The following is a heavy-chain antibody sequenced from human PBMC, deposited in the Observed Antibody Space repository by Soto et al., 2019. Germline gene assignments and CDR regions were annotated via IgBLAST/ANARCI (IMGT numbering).Heavy chain of an antibody. CDR3: ARVSTLGYSYGYRYFDP. Sequence: ASVKVSCKASGYTFTGYYMHWVRQAPGQGLEWMGWISPNSGGTNYAQKFQGRVTMTRDTSISTAYMELSRLRSDDTAVYYCARVSTLGYSYGYRYFDPWGQGTLVIVSS. V-gene: IGHV1-2*02. J-gene: IGHJ5*02. CDR2: ISPNSGGT. D-gene: IGHD5-18*01. CDR1: GYTFTGYY.